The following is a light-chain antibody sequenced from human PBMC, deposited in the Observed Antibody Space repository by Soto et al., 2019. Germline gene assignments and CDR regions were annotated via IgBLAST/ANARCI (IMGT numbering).Light chain of an antibody. CDR3: QQSDSIPIT. CDR1: QTVRNNY. Sequence: IVLTQSPATLSLSPGERATLSGRASQTVRNNYLAWYQQKPGQAPRLLIYGASSRATGIPERFSGSGSGTDFTLAISSLQPEDFATYYCQQSDSIPITFGQGTRLEI. V-gene: IGKV3-20*02. CDR2: GAS. J-gene: IGKJ5*01.